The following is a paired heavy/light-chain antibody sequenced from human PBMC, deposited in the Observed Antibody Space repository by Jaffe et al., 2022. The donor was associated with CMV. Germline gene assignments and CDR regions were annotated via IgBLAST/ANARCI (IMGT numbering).Light chain of an antibody. CDR1: RFNIGSNT. CDR3: ATWDDSLHGWV. Sequence: QSVLTQPPSASGTPGQRVTISCSGNRFNIGSNTVNWYQQFPGTAPKLLIYTNNERPSGVPDRFSGSKSGTSASLAIGGLQSEDEADYYCATWDDSLHGWVFGGGTTLTVL. J-gene: IGLJ3*02. V-gene: IGLV1-44*01. CDR2: TNN.
Heavy chain of an antibody. V-gene: IGHV3-7*03. CDR2: IKQDGSIK. CDR1: GFIFSSYW. Sequence: EVQVVESGGGLVQPGGSLRLSCATSGFIFSSYWMSWVRQAPGKGLEWVANIKQDGSIKLYVDSVKGRFTISRDNAKNSLDLQMNSLRAEDTAVYYCARDFLERDTPPGYWGQGTLVTVSS. D-gene: IGHD5-18*01. J-gene: IGHJ4*02. CDR3: ARDFLERDTPPGY.